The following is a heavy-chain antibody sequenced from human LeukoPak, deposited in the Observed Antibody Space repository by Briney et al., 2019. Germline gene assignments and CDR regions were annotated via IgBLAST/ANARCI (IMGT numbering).Heavy chain of an antibody. V-gene: IGHV4-39*01. CDR2: ISYSGNI. D-gene: IGHD3-16*01. CDR3: ARQRRLELPDY. CDR1: GGSISSSTYY. J-gene: IGHJ4*02. Sequence: SETLSLTCTVSGGSISSSTYYWGWIRQPPGKGLEWIGSISYSGNIYYSPSLKSRVTISVDTSKNQLSLKLSSVTAADTAVYYCARQRRLELPDYWGQGTLVTVS.